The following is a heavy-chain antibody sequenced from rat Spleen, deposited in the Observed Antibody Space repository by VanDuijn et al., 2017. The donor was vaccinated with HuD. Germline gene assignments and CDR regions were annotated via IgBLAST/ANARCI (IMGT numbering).Heavy chain of an antibody. V-gene: IGHV5-20*01. J-gene: IGHJ4*01. D-gene: IGHD1-11*01. CDR2: ISYDGSST. CDR3: TTEDETEGYVMDA. CDR1: GFTFSNYD. Sequence: EVQLVESGGGLVQPGRSMKLSCAASGFTFSNYDMAWVRQAPTKGLEWVASISYDGSSTYYRDSVKGRFTISRDNAKSTLYLQMDSLRSEDTATYYCTTEDETEGYVMDAWGQGASVTVSS.